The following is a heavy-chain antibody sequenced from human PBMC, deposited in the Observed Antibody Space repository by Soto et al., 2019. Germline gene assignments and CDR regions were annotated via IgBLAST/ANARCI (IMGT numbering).Heavy chain of an antibody. V-gene: IGHV1-69*06. D-gene: IGHD6-13*01. CDR3: AREWQQRERGQGIYFDY. CDR1: GDTFSFYP. Sequence: QVQLEQSGAEVKKTGSSVKVSCKASGDTFSFYPISWVRQALGQGLEWMGSIIPIFGTTNYAQKFQGRVTSTADKSTRTAYMELSSLRSDDTAVYYCAREWQQRERGQGIYFDYWVQGTRVTVSS. CDR2: IIPIFGTT. J-gene: IGHJ4*02.